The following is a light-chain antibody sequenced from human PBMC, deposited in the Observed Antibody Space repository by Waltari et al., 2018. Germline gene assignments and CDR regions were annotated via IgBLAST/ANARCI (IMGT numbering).Light chain of an antibody. J-gene: IGLJ1*01. Sequence: QSALTQPASMSGSPGQSITISCPRTSSDVGGYNYVSCYQKHPGKAPKVMIYDVSNRPSGVSNRFSGSKSGNTASLTISGLQAEDEADYYCSSYTTSSTRVFGTGTKVTVL. CDR1: SSDVGGYNY. CDR3: SSYTTSSTRV. CDR2: DVS. V-gene: IGLV2-14*01.